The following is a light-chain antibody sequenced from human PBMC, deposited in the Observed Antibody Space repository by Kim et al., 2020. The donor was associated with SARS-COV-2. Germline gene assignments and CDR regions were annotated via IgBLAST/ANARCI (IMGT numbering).Light chain of an antibody. CDR1: RSNIGSNS. CDR2: SNN. Sequence: ELTQPPSASGTPGQRVIISCSGSRSNIGSNSVSWYQHLPGTAPKVLIYSNNQRPSGVPDRFSGSKSGTSASLAISGLQSEDEADYYCAAWDDSLNGWVFGGGTQLTVL. CDR3: AAWDDSLNGWV. V-gene: IGLV1-44*01. J-gene: IGLJ3*02.